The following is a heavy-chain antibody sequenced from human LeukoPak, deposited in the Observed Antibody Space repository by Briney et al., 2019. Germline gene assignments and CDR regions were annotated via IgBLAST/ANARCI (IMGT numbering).Heavy chain of an antibody. D-gene: IGHD6-19*01. J-gene: IGHJ1*01. Sequence: GGSLRLSCAASGFTFSTYSMNWVRQAPGKGLEWVSSISSSNNYIYYADSVKGRFTISRDNAKNSLYLQMSSLRAEDTAVYYCASGHSSGWYPAEYFQHWGQGTLVTVSS. V-gene: IGHV3-21*01. CDR1: GFTFSTYS. CDR2: ISSSNNYI. CDR3: ASGHSSGWYPAEYFQH.